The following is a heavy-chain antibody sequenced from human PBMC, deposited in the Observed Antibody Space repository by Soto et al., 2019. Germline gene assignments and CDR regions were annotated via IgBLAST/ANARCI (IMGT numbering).Heavy chain of an antibody. CDR1: GGSINSGGYY. CDR3: ARDGSYYGSGSLDY. CDR2: ISYNGSP. D-gene: IGHD3-10*01. J-gene: IGHJ4*02. V-gene: IGHV4-31*03. Sequence: QVQLQESGPGLVKPSQTVSLTCTVSGGSINSGGYYWSWIRQHPGKGLEWIGYISYNGSPYYNPSLKSRITISVDTSKNQFSLRLSSVTAADTAVYYCARDGSYYGSGSLDYWGQGSLVTVSS.